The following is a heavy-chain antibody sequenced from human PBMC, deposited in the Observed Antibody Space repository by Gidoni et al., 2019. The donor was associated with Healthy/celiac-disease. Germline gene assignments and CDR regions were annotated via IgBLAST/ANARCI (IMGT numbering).Heavy chain of an antibody. D-gene: IGHD2-21*01. V-gene: IGHV3-33*01. J-gene: IGHJ4*02. CDR2: IWYDGSNK. Sequence: QVQLVESGGGVVQPGRSLRLACAASGCTFSSYGMNWVRQAPGKGLGWVAVIWYDGSNKYYADSVKGRFTISRDNSKNTLYLQMNSLRAEDTAVYYCARLMLGPFYSADYWGQGTLVTVSS. CDR1: GCTFSSYG. CDR3: ARLMLGPFYSADY.